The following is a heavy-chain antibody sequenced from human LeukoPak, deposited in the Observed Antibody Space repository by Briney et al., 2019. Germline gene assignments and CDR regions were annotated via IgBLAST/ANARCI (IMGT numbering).Heavy chain of an antibody. CDR1: GFTVSSNY. Sequence: GGSLRLSCAASGFTVSSNYMSWVRQAPGKGLEWVSVIYSGGSTYYADSVKGRFTISRDNPKSTLYLQMRSLRAVDTAIYYCAKDPSTFLTTGWYFDLWGRGTLVTVSS. CDR2: IYSGGST. J-gene: IGHJ2*01. D-gene: IGHD4-17*01. V-gene: IGHV3-66*01. CDR3: AKDPSTFLTTGWYFDL.